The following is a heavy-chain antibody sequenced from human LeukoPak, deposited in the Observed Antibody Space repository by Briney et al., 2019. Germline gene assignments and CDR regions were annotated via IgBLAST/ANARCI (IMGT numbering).Heavy chain of an antibody. V-gene: IGHV4-39*01. CDR2: IYYSGSV. J-gene: IGHJ5*02. Sequence: SETLSHTCTISGGSSSRRSYYWGWIRQPPGKGLEWIGSIYYSGSVYINPSLQSRVTISVDTSRNQFSLKLSSMTAADTAVYYCASHEGWFAENWFDPWGQGTLVTVSS. CDR3: ASHEGWFAENWFDP. CDR1: GGSSSRRSYY. D-gene: IGHD3-10*01.